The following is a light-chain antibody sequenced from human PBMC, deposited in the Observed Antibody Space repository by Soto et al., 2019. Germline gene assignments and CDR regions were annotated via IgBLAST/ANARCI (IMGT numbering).Light chain of an antibody. CDR2: GES. CDR3: QQCDGTSWT. CDR1: QSVSGNN. Sequence: VFTQSPGTLSVSPGERATLSCRASQSVSGNNLAWYQQKPGRPPRLLIYGESSRASGVPDRFSGSGSGTNFTLTIDRLEPEDFAVYYCQQCDGTSWTFGQGTKVDIK. J-gene: IGKJ1*01. V-gene: IGKV3-20*01.